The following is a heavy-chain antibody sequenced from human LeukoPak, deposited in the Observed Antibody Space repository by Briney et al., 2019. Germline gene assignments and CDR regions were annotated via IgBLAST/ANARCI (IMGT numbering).Heavy chain of an antibody. Sequence: KTSETLSLTCSVSGYSVSSGYYWGWIRQPPGEGLEWIGSIYHSGSTYYNPSLKSRVTVSVDTSKNQFSLKLSSVTAADTAVYYCASTYYDILTGYRNWFDPWGQGTLVTVSS. CDR3: ASTYYDILTGYRNWFDP. D-gene: IGHD3-9*01. V-gene: IGHV4-38-2*02. CDR2: IYHSGST. CDR1: GYSVSSGYY. J-gene: IGHJ5*02.